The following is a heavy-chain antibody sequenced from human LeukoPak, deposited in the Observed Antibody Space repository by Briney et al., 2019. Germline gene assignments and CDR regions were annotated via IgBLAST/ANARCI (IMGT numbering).Heavy chain of an antibody. Sequence: GGSLRLSCTASGITVSCNDMCWVRQAPGKGLEWISLIYSGGRTDYADSVKGRFTISRDNSKNMVYLQMNSLRGDDTAVYYCAGVLRGAFDIWGQGKMVAVSS. CDR1: GITVSCND. CDR2: IYSGGRT. V-gene: IGHV3-53*01. CDR3: AGVLRGAFDI. J-gene: IGHJ3*02.